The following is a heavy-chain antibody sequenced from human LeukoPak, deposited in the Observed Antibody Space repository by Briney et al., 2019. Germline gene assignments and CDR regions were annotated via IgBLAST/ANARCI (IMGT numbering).Heavy chain of an antibody. CDR2: IIPIFGTA. CDR3: ARAEGGPGFFDY. Sequence: SVKVSCKASGGTFSSYAISWVRQAPGQGLEWMGGIIPIFGTANYAQKFQGRVTITADESTSTAYMELSSLRSEDAAVYYCARAEGGPGFFDYWGQGTLVTVSS. CDR1: GGTFSSYA. J-gene: IGHJ4*02. D-gene: IGHD2-15*01. V-gene: IGHV1-69*13.